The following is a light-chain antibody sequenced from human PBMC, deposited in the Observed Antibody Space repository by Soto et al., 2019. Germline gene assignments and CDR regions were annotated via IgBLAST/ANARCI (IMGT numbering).Light chain of an antibody. J-gene: IGKJ3*01. CDR1: QGISNQ. CDR2: AAS. CDR3: QQSYTSPPGFS. Sequence: DIQMTHSRSALCASVLDRVTRTWLAFQGISNQLNWYQQKPGKAPKLLIYAASSLQSGVPSRFSGSGSGTDFTLTISSLQPEDFATYYCQQSYTSPPGFSFGPGTKVDIK. V-gene: IGKV1-39*01.